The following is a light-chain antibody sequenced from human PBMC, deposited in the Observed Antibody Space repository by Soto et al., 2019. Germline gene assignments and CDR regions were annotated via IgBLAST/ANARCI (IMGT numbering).Light chain of an antibody. CDR2: WAS. Sequence: DIVMTQSPDSLAVSLGERATINCKSSQSVLYNSNNKNYLAWYQRKPGQPPKLLIYWASTRESGVPDRFSGSGSGTDFSLTITSLQAEDVAVYYCQQYYTTPTWTFGQGTKVEIK. CDR3: QQYYTTPTWT. J-gene: IGKJ1*01. V-gene: IGKV4-1*01. CDR1: QSVLYNSNNKNY.